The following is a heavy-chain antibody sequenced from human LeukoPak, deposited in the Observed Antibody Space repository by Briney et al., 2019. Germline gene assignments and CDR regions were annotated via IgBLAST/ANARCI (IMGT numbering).Heavy chain of an antibody. J-gene: IGHJ6*03. CDR3: ARLYCSSTSCYSPTSLSGDMDV. CDR2: INWNSGST. D-gene: IGHD2-2*02. Sequence: GGSLRLSCAASGFTYDDYDMSWVRHAPGEGLEWVSGINWNSGSTGYADSVKGRFTISRDNAKNSLYLQMNSLRAEDTALYYCARLYCSSTSCYSPTSLSGDMDVWGKGTTVTVSS. V-gene: IGHV3-20*04. CDR1: GFTYDDYD.